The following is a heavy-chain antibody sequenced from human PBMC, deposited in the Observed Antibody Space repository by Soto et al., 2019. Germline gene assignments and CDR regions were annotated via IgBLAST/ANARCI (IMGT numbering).Heavy chain of an antibody. CDR3: ASSTSYAMGDYYYYYMDV. CDR2: INPSGGST. D-gene: IGHD2-2*01. CDR1: GYTFTSYY. Sequence: GASVKVSCKASGYTFTSYYMHWVRQAPGQGLEWMGIINPSGGSTSYAQKFQGRVTMTRDTSTSTVYMELGSLRSEDTAVYYCASSTSYAMGDYYYYYMDVWGKGTTVTVS. V-gene: IGHV1-46*03. J-gene: IGHJ6*03.